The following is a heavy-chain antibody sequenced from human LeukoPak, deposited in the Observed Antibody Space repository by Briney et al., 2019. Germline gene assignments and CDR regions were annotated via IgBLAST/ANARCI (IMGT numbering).Heavy chain of an antibody. CDR3: ARVGDFWSGYLPSFDY. CDR1: GGSISSYY. J-gene: IGHJ4*02. Sequence: PSETLSLTCTVPGGSISSYYWSWIRQPPGKGLEWIGYIYYSGSTNYNPSLKSRVTISVDTSKNQFSLKLSFVTAADTAVYYCARVGDFWSGYLPSFDYWGQGTLVTVSS. CDR2: IYYSGST. D-gene: IGHD3-3*01. V-gene: IGHV4-59*01.